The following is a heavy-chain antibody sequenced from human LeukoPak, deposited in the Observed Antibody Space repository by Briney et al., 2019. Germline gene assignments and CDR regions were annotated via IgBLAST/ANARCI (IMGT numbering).Heavy chain of an antibody. Sequence: SVKVSCKASGGTFSSYAISWVRQAPGQGLEWMGGIIPIYGTTNYAQRFQGRVTITADESTSTAYMELNSLRSEDTAVYYCARDISVGFRYYYYYIDVWGKGTTVTVSS. D-gene: IGHD4-23*01. CDR3: ARDISVGFRYYYYYIDV. V-gene: IGHV1-69*01. J-gene: IGHJ6*03. CDR1: GGTFSSYA. CDR2: IIPIYGTT.